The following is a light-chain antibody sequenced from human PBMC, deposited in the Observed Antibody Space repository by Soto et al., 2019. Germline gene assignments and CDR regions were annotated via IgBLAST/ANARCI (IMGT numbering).Light chain of an antibody. CDR3: SSYTDSSNYV. CDR2: EGS. Sequence: QSALTQPASVSGSPGRSITISCTGTSSDVGSYNLVSWYQQHPGKAPKLMIYEGSKRPSGVSNRFSGSKSGNTASLTISGLQAEDEADYYCSSYTDSSNYVFGTGTKVTVL. V-gene: IGLV2-14*02. J-gene: IGLJ1*01. CDR1: SSDVGSYNL.